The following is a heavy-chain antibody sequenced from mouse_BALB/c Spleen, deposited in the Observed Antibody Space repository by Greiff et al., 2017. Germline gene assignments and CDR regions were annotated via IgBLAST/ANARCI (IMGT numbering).Heavy chain of an antibody. CDR1: GYTFTSYY. J-gene: IGHJ4*01. D-gene: IGHD2-14*01. CDR2: IYPGNVNT. CDR3: ARSERYDDAMDY. V-gene: IGHV1S56*01. Sequence: VQLQQSGPELVKPGASVRISCKASGYTFTSYYIHWVKQRPGQGLEWIGWIYPGNVNTKYNEKFKGKATLTADKSSSTAYMQLSSLTSEDSAVYFCARSERYDDAMDYWGQGTSVTVSS.